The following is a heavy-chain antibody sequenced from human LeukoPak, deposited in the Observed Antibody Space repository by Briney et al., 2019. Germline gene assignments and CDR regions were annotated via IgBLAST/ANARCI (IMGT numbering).Heavy chain of an antibody. CDR3: ARGSSSPGY. D-gene: IGHD6-6*01. V-gene: IGHV3-21*01. Sequence: GGSLRLSCAASGFTFRSYSMNWVRQAPGKGLEWVSAIDPSSTYIYYADSVKGRFTISRDNAENSLYLQMNSLRAEDTAVYYCARGSSSPGYWGQGTLVTVSS. CDR2: IDPSSTYI. CDR1: GFTFRSYS. J-gene: IGHJ4*02.